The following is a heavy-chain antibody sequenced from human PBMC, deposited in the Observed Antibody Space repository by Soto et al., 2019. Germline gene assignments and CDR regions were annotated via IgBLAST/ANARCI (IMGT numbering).Heavy chain of an antibody. CDR2: IWYDGSNK. D-gene: IGHD3-16*01. CDR1: GFTFSSYG. CDR3: ARDGFAVFMIPSELYY. J-gene: IGHJ4*02. Sequence: QVQLVESGGGVVQPGRSLRLSCVGSGFTFSSYGLYWVRQAPCKGLEWVAVIWYDGSNKYYADSVRGRFTISRDNSKNTVYLEMNSLRVEDTAMYYCARDGFAVFMIPSELYYWGQGHLVTVSS. V-gene: IGHV3-33*01.